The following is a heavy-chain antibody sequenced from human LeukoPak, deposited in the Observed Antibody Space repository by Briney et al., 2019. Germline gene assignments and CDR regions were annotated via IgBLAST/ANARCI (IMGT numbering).Heavy chain of an antibody. CDR1: GFTFSSYA. J-gene: IGHJ5*02. CDR3: AKDLMIGTLGWFDP. D-gene: IGHD1-7*01. Sequence: HPGGSLSLSCAASGFTFSSYAMTWVRQAPGKGLEWVSGLSGNGGSTYYADSVKGRFTISRDNFKNTLYLQMNSLRVEDSGVYYCAKDLMIGTLGWFDPWGQGTLVTVSS. CDR2: LSGNGGST. V-gene: IGHV3-23*01.